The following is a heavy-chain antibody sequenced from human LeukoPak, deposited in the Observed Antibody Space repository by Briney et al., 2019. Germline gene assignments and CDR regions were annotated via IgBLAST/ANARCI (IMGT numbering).Heavy chain of an antibody. CDR3: ARDAYCGGDCYWYFDY. Sequence: APVKVSCKASGYTFTSYGISWVRQAPGQGLEWMGWISAYNGNTNYAQKLQGRVTMTTDTSTSTAYMELRSLRSDDTAVYYCARDAYCGGDCYWYFDYWGQGTLVTVSS. D-gene: IGHD2-21*02. CDR1: GYTFTSYG. J-gene: IGHJ4*02. V-gene: IGHV1-18*01. CDR2: ISAYNGNT.